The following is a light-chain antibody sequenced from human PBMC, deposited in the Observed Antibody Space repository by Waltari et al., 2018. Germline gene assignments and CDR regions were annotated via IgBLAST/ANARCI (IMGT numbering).Light chain of an antibody. CDR1: ALSKQY. CDR2: RDN. J-gene: IGLJ2*01. V-gene: IGLV3-25*03. CDR3: QSADSSGTYVV. Sequence: SYELTQPPSVSVSPGQTARITCSADALSKQYAYWYQQKPVQAPVLAMYRDNERTSGIPERFSGSSSGTTVTLTISGVQAEDEADYYCQSADSSGTYVVFGGGTKLTVL.